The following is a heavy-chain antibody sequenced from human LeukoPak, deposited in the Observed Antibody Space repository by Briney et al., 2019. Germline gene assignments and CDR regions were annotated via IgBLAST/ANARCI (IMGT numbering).Heavy chain of an antibody. CDR3: ARHRRITMVRGVIMNGGRFDY. CDR2: IYYSGST. CDR1: GGSISSSSYY. D-gene: IGHD3-10*01. Sequence: SETLSLTCTVSGGSISSSSYYWGWIRQPPGKGLEWIGSIYYSGSTYYNPSLKSRVTISVDTSKNQFSLKLSSVTAADTAVYYCARHRRITMVRGVIMNGGRFDYWGQGTLVTVSS. J-gene: IGHJ4*02. V-gene: IGHV4-39*01.